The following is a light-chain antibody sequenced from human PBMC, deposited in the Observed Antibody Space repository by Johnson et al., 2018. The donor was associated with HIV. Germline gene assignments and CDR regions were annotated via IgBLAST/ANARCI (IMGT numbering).Light chain of an antibody. V-gene: IGLV1-51*02. CDR2: ENN. J-gene: IGLJ1*01. Sequence: QAVLTQPPSVSAAPGQKVTISCSGSSSNIGNNYVSWYQQLPGTAPKLLIYENNKRPSGIPDRFSGSKSGTSATLGITALQTGAEADYYCGTWDSSLSAHYVFGTGTKVTVL. CDR1: SSNIGNNY. CDR3: GTWDSSLSAHYV.